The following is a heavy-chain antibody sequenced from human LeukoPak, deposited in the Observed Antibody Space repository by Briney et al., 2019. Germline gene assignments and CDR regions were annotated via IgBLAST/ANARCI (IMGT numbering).Heavy chain of an antibody. J-gene: IGHJ5*02. Sequence: GASVKVSCKASGYTFTGYYMHWVRQAPGQGLEWMGRINPNSGGTNYAQKFQGRVTMTRDTSISTAYMELSRLRSDDTAVYYCARVVIVCSSTSCYTGWFDPWGRGTLVTVSS. D-gene: IGHD2-2*02. V-gene: IGHV1-2*06. CDR3: ARVVIVCSSTSCYTGWFDP. CDR2: INPNSGGT. CDR1: GYTFTGYY.